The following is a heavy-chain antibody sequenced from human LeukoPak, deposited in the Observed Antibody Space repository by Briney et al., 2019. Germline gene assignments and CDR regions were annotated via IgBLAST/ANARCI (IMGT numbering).Heavy chain of an antibody. V-gene: IGHV1-18*01. Sequence: ASVKVSCKASGYTLTSYGISWVRQAPGQGLEWMGWISAYNGNTNYAQKLQGRVTMTTDTSTSTAYMELRSLRSDDTAVYYCARGKEGRITIFGPTSNWFDPWGQGTLVTVSS. D-gene: IGHD3-3*01. CDR3: ARGKEGRITIFGPTSNWFDP. J-gene: IGHJ5*02. CDR2: ISAYNGNT. CDR1: GYTLTSYG.